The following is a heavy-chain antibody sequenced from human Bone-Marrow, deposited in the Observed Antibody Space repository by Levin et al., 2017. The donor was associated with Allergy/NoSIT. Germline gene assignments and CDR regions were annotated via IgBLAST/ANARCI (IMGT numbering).Heavy chain of an antibody. V-gene: IGHV1-18*01. CDR1: GYLFRSYG. J-gene: IGHJ5*02. CDR3: AREWDYETRFDP. CDR2: YTAYNGDK. D-gene: IGHD3-22*01. Sequence: GESLKISCKASGYLFRSYGISWVRQAPGQGLEWMGWYTAYNGDKKLAQKFEGRLTMTTDTSTSTAYMELRSLRSDDTAVYYCAREWDYETRFDPWGQGTLVTVSS.